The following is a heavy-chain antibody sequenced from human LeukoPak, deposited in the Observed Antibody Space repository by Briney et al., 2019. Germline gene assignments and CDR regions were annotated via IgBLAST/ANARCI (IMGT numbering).Heavy chain of an antibody. J-gene: IGHJ6*01. CDR3: AKLMDV. D-gene: IGHD5-24*01. Sequence: KRGESLEISFQCSRYLFANSWIGWVRQVPGKGLECRGVFYPVDLDVKYSPSFQGQVTIPADISISTSYLQWSSLKAPDSAIYSCAKLMDVWGKGTTVTHSS. CDR2: FYPVDLDV. V-gene: IGHV5-51*01. CDR1: RYLFANSW.